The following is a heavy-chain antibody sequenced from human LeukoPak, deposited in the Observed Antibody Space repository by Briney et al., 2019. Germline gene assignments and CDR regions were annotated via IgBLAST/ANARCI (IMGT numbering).Heavy chain of an antibody. CDR3: AKEGYSYGYDY. CDR2: ISWNSGSI. V-gene: IGHV3-9*01. CDR1: GFTFDDYA. Sequence: GGSLRLSCAASGFTFDDYAMHWVRQAPGKGLEWVSGISWNSGSIGYADSVKGRFTISRDNSKNTLYLQMNSLRAEDTAVYYCAKEGYSYGYDYWGQGTLVTVSS. D-gene: IGHD5-18*01. J-gene: IGHJ4*02.